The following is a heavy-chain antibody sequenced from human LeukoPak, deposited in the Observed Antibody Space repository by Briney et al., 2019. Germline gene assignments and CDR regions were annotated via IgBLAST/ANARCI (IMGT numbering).Heavy chain of an antibody. V-gene: IGHV1-69*13. CDR1: GGTFSSYA. Sequence: SVKVSCKASGGTFSSYAISWVRQAPGQGLEWMGGIIPIFGTANYAQKFQGRVTITADESTSTAYMELSSLRSEDTAVYYCASRVYAQDRQFDYWGQGTLVTVSS. CDR3: ASRVYAQDRQFDY. CDR2: IIPIFGTA. D-gene: IGHD2-8*01. J-gene: IGHJ4*02.